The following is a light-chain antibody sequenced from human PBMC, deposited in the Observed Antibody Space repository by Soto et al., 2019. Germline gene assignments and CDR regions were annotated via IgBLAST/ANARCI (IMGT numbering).Light chain of an antibody. CDR3: IQALQTPKWT. CDR2: LGS. Sequence: DIVMTQSPLSLPVTPGEPASISCRSSQSLLHSNGYNYLDWYLQKPGQSPQLLIYLGSNRASGVPDRFSGSGSGTDFTLKISRVEAEDVGVYYCIQALQTPKWTFGQGTKVDIK. J-gene: IGKJ1*01. V-gene: IGKV2-28*01. CDR1: QSLLHSNGYNY.